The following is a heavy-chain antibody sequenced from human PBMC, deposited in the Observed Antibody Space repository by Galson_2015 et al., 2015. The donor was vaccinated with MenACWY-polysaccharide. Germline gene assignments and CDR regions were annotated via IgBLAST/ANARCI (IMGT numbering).Heavy chain of an antibody. J-gene: IGHJ4*02. CDR3: VKGGWADN. CDR1: GFTFSIYV. V-gene: IGHV3-23*01. D-gene: IGHD1-26*01. CDR2: ISSGSDTA. Sequence: SMRLGCAASGFTFSIYVMTWVRQAPGKGLEWVSAISSGSDTAYYTDSVKGRFTISRDNSKDTVHLQMDSLRAEDTAVYYCVKGGWADNWGQGTLVIVSS.